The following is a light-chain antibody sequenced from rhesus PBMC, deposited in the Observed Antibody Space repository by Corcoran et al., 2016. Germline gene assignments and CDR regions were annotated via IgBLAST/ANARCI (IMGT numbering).Light chain of an antibody. CDR2: LVS. J-gene: IGKJ2*01. Sequence: DIVMTQTPLSLPVTLGEPASISCRSSQSPVYIDGKIYLDWYLQKPGQSPQLLMSLVSKRAAGGPEKFSGSCSGTDFTLKISRVEAEDVGVYYCMQALRSPYSFGQGTKLEIK. CDR1: QSPVYIDGKIY. V-gene: IGKV2-82*01. CDR3: MQALRSPYS.